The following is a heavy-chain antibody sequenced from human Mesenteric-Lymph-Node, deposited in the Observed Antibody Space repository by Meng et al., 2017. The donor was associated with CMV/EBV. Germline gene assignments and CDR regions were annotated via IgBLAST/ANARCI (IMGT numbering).Heavy chain of an antibody. J-gene: IGHJ4*02. V-gene: IGHV3-21*01. Sequence: GGSLRLSCAASGFTFSTYSMSWVRQAPGKGLEWVSSISSSGGFKYYADSVKGRFTISRDNAKNSLDLQMSSLRAEDTAVYFCARGRFTFDFWGQGTLVTVSS. CDR3: ARGRFTFDF. D-gene: IGHD4-17*01. CDR2: ISSSGGFK. CDR1: GFTFSTYS.